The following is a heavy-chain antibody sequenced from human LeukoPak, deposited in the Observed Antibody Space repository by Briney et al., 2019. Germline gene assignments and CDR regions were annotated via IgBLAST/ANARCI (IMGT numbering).Heavy chain of an antibody. V-gene: IGHV1-8*01. J-gene: IGHJ6*02. CDR1: GYTFTSYD. D-gene: IGHD3-10*01. Sequence: ASVKVSCKASGYTFTSYDINWVRQATGQGLEWMGWMNPNSGNTGYAQKFQGRVTMTRNTSISTAYMELSSLRSEDTAVYYCAHARTRGWRLIGYYYYGMDVWGQGTTVTVSS. CDR2: MNPNSGNT. CDR3: AHARTRGWRLIGYYYYGMDV.